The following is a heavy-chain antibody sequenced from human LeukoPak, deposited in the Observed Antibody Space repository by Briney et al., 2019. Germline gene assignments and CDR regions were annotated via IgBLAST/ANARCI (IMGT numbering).Heavy chain of an antibody. CDR1: GFTSSSYP. Sequence: GGSLRLSCAASGFTSSSYPIMWVRQAPGKGLEWVSASSGGGDSTYYADSVKGRFTISRDNSKNTLYLQMNSLRAEDTAVYYCAKIRPCSSASCYGDPSPFEYWGQGTLVTVSS. V-gene: IGHV3-23*01. D-gene: IGHD2-2*01. CDR2: SSGGGDST. CDR3: AKIRPCSSASCYGDPSPFEY. J-gene: IGHJ4*02.